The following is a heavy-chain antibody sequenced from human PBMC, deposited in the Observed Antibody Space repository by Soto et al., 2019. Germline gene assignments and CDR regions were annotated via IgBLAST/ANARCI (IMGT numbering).Heavy chain of an antibody. J-gene: IGHJ4*02. CDR1: GYTFTSYA. CDR3: ARAPGGSSSFVDY. CDR2: INAGNGNT. V-gene: IGHV1-3*01. D-gene: IGHD6-6*01. Sequence: ASVKVSCKASGYTFTSYARHWVRQAPGQRLEWMGWINAGNGNTKYSQKFQGRVTITRDTSASTAYMELSSLRSEDTAVYYCARAPGGSSSFVDYWGQGTLVTVSS.